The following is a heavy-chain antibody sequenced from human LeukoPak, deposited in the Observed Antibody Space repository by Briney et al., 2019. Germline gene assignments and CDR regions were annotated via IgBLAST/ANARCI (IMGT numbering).Heavy chain of an antibody. CDR3: ARGSKKTILGPSGAFDI. J-gene: IGHJ3*02. V-gene: IGHV1-2*02. Sequence: ASVKVSCKASGYTFTGYYMHWVRQAPGQGLEWMGWINPNSGGTNYAQKFQGRVTMTRDTSISTAYMELSRLRSDDTAVYYCARGSKKTILGPSGAFDIWGQGTMVTVSS. CDR2: INPNSGGT. D-gene: IGHD3-9*01. CDR1: GYTFTGYY.